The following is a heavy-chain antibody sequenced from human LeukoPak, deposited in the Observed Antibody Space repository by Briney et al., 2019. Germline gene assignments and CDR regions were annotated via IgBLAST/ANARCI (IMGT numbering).Heavy chain of an antibody. Sequence: GGSLRLSCAASEFTFNDYYMSWIRQAPGKGLEWLSYINIGGTNTHYADSVKGRFTTSRDNAKKSLYLEMNNLRAEDTAVYYCATDGAGFDTWGQGVLVTVSS. CDR1: EFTFNDYY. J-gene: IGHJ5*02. CDR3: ATDGAGFDT. V-gene: IGHV3-11*01. CDR2: INIGGTNT.